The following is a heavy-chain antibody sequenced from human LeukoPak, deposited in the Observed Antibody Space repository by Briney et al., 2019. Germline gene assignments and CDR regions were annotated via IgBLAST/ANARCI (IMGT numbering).Heavy chain of an antibody. CDR2: IYYSGST. Sequence: PSETLSLTCTVSGGSISSSSYYWGWIRQPPGKGLEWIGSIYYSGSTYYNPSLKSRVTISVDTSKNQFSLKLSSVTAADTAVYYCARVGQQLPPTPFDPWGQGTLVTVSS. V-gene: IGHV4-39*07. D-gene: IGHD6-13*01. CDR3: ARVGQQLPPTPFDP. J-gene: IGHJ5*02. CDR1: GGSISSSSYY.